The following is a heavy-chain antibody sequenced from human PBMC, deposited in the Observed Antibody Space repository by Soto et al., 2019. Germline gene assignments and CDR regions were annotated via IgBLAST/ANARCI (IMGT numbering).Heavy chain of an antibody. Sequence: SVKVSCKASGGTFSSHAISWVRQAPGQGLEWMGGIIPIFGTANYAQKFQGRVTITADESTSTAYMELSSLRSEDTAVYYCASTLVYYDSSGYTTALYGMDVWGQGTTVTVSS. D-gene: IGHD3-22*01. CDR1: GGTFSSHA. CDR3: ASTLVYYDSSGYTTALYGMDV. CDR2: IIPIFGTA. V-gene: IGHV1-69*13. J-gene: IGHJ6*02.